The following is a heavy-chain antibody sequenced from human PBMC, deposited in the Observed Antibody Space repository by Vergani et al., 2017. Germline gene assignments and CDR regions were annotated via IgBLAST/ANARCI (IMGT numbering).Heavy chain of an antibody. J-gene: IGHJ6*02. CDR1: GYTFTDHY. D-gene: IGHD4-17*01. Sequence: EVQLVQSGAEVKKPGATLKISCKVSGYTFTDHYMHWVKQAPGKGLEWMGLVDPEDGKTIYAEKFKGRVTIAADTSTDTAHLELSSLRSEDTAVYYCATPQTVTTGGMEVWGQGTTVIVSS. CDR3: ATPQTVTTGGMEV. V-gene: IGHV1-69-2*01. CDR2: VDPEDGKT.